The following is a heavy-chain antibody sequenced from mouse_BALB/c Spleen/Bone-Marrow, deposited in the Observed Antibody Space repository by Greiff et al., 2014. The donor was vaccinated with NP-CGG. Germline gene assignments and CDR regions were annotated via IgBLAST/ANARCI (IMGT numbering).Heavy chain of an antibody. D-gene: IGHD2-14*01. CDR1: GCTFSSYW. Sequence: QVQLQQPGAELMKPGASVKISCKATGCTFSSYWIEGVKQRPGHGLEWIGEILPGSGSTNYNEKFKGKATFTADTSSNTAYMQLSSLTLEDSAVYYWARGGVRGGDWYFDVWGAGTTVTVSS. CDR2: ILPGSGST. CDR3: ARGGVRGGDWYFDV. J-gene: IGHJ1*01. V-gene: IGHV1-9*01.